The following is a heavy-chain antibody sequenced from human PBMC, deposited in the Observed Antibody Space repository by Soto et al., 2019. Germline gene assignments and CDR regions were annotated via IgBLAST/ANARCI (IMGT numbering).Heavy chain of an antibody. D-gene: IGHD1-20*01. V-gene: IGHV1-46*01. CDR2: FNPSGGGT. CDR3: ARGGWYNWKTFDY. CDR1: GYTFTSSY. Sequence: ASVKVSCKASGYTFTSSYIHWVRQAPGQGLEWMGIFNPSGGGTTYAQKFQGRVTMTKDTSTSTVYMELSSLRSEDTAVYYCARGGWYNWKTFDYWGQGTLVTVSS. J-gene: IGHJ4*02.